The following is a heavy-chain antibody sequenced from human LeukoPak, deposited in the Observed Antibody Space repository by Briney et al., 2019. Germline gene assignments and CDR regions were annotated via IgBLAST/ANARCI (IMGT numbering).Heavy chain of an antibody. CDR3: AKEIEPWIRPIHDY. Sequence: PGGSLRLSCATSGFHFTNYAMSWVRQAPGKGLEWVSALCGSGSSTYYADSVKGRFTISRDNSKNTLYLQMNSLRAEDTAVYYCAKEIEPWIRPIHDYWGQGTLVTVSS. CDR1: GFHFTNYA. V-gene: IGHV3-23*01. J-gene: IGHJ4*02. CDR2: LCGSGSST. D-gene: IGHD5-18*01.